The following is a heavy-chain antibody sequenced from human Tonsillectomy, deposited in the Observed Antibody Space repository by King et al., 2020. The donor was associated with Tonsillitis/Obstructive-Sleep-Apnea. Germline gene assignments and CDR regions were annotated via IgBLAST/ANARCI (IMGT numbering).Heavy chain of an antibody. CDR3: ARDTGSDFWSGYSTRYMDV. V-gene: IGHV3-48*02. CDR2: ISSSSSTI. J-gene: IGHJ6*03. CDR1: GFTFSSYS. Sequence: VQLVESGGGLVQPGGSLRLSCAASGFTFSSYSMNWVRQAPGKGLEWVSYISSSSSTIYYADSVKGRFTISRDNAKNSLYLQMNSLRDEDTAVYYCARDTGSDFWSGYSTRYMDVWGKGTTVTVSS. D-gene: IGHD3-3*01.